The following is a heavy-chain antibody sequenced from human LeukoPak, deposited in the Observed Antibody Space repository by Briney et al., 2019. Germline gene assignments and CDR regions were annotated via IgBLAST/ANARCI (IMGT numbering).Heavy chain of an antibody. J-gene: IGHJ4*02. Sequence: SETLSLTCAVYGGSFSGYYWSWIRQPPGKGLEWIGEISHSGSTNYNPSLKSRVTISVDTSKNQFSLKLSSVTAADTAVYYCARGQGERTRSSPYYFDYWGQGTLVTVSS. D-gene: IGHD6-6*01. CDR1: GGSFSGYY. V-gene: IGHV4-34*01. CDR3: ARGQGERTRSSPYYFDY. CDR2: ISHSGST.